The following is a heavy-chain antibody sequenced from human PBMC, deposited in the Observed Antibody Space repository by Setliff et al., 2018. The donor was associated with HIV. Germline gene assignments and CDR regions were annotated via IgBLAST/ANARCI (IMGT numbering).Heavy chain of an antibody. CDR2: VYTSG. Sequence: SETLSLTCSVSDASISVGTYYWSWIRQPAGKGLEWIGHVYTSGSTSGTTNYNPSLGSRVTMSADTSKNQFSLMLSSVTAADTAVYYCARQQNYFYYYYIDVWGKGTTVTVSS. CDR3: ARQQNYFYYYYIDV. CDR1: DASISVGTYY. V-gene: IGHV4-61*09. D-gene: IGHD6-13*01. J-gene: IGHJ6*03.